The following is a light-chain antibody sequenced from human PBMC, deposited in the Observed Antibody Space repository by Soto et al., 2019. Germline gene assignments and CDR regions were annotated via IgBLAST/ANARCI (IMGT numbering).Light chain of an antibody. CDR2: EVS. Sequence: HSALTQPPSWSGSPGQSVAISCTRTSSVVGSYNRVSWYQQPPGAAPKLMIYEVSNRPSGVPDRFSGSKSGNTASLTISGLQAEDEADYYCNSYTGSSTYVFGTGTKVTVL. CDR1: SSVVGSYNR. V-gene: IGLV2-18*02. CDR3: NSYTGSSTYV. J-gene: IGLJ1*01.